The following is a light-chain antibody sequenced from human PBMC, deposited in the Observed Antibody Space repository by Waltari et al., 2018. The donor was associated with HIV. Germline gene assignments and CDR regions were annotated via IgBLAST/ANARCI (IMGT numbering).Light chain of an antibody. V-gene: IGLV3-21*04. Sequence: SYVLTQPPSVSVAPGKTARITCGGNNIGSKSGHWYQQKPGQAPVLVIYFDSDRPSGIPELFSGAHSGSTATLTVSRVEAGDDADDYCQLWDSSSDHPVFGGGTKLTVL. CDR1: NIGSKS. CDR2: FDS. J-gene: IGLJ3*02. CDR3: QLWDSSSDHPV.